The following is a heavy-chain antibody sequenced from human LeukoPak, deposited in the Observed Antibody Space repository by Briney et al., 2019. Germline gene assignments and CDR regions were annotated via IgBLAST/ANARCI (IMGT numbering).Heavy chain of an antibody. Sequence: PGGSLRLSCAASGFTFSDYYMSWIRQAPGKGLEWVSSISSSSSYIYYADSVKGRFTIPRDNAKNSLYLQMNSLRAEDTAVYYCARVSTSLYYYYMDVWGKGTTVTVSS. CDR1: GFTFSDYY. J-gene: IGHJ6*03. CDR2: ISSSSSYI. CDR3: ARVSTSLYYYYMDV. D-gene: IGHD2-2*01. V-gene: IGHV3-11*06.